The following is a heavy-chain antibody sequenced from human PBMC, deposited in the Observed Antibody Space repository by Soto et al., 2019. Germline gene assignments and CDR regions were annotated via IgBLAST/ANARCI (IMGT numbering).Heavy chain of an antibody. J-gene: IGHJ4*02. CDR2: ISATGGGT. CDR3: AKDRRAGGNSAFYFDF. V-gene: IGHV3-23*01. Sequence: GGSLSLSCAASGFKFSNYAMSWVRPAPGKGLEWVSLISATGGGTYYADSVKGRFTISRDNSHNTLYLQVHSLTAEDTAVYYCAKDRRAGGNSAFYFDFWGQGAQVTVSS. CDR1: GFKFSNYA. D-gene: IGHD3-16*01.